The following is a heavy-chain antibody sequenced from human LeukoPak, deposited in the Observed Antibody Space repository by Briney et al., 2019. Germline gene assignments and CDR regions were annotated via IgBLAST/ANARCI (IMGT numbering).Heavy chain of an antibody. CDR2: INSDGSST. CDR3: ARREGYSSSTPFDY. V-gene: IGHV3-74*01. D-gene: IGHD6-6*01. CDR1: GFTFDDYA. Sequence: GGSLRLSCAASGFTFDDYAMHWVRQAPGKGLVWVSRINSDGSSTNYADSVRGRFTISRDNARNTLYLQMNSLRAEDTAVYYCARREGYSSSTPFDYWGQGTLVTVSS. J-gene: IGHJ4*02.